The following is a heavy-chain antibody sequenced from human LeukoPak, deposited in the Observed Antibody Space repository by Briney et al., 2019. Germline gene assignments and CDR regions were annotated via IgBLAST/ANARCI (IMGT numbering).Heavy chain of an antibody. D-gene: IGHD3-10*01. CDR1: GFFFSSHG. CDR2: IHDGGST. V-gene: IGHV3-66*04. J-gene: IGHJ3*02. CDR3: ARLRYYGSGTYDAFDI. Sequence: GGSLRLSCATSGFFFSSHGLHWVRQAPGKGLGWASVIHDGGSTYYADSVKGRFTISRDNSKNTLYLQMNSLRAEDTAVYYCARLRYYGSGTYDAFDIWGQGTMVTVSS.